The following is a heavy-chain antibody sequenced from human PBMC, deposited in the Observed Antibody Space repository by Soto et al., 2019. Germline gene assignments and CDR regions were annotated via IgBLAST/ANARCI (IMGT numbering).Heavy chain of an antibody. CDR3: ASHYDLWTGYLSPVDY. CDR2: IDTSSTKI. CDR1: GYTFSDYY. J-gene: IGHJ4*02. V-gene: IGHV3-11*01. D-gene: IGHD3-3*01. Sequence: GGSLRLSCAASGYTFSDYYLSWIRQAPGKGLERISYIDTSSTKIYYADSVRGRFTISRDNGKNSLFLEMNNLRVEDTAVYFCASHYDLWTGYLSPVDYWGRGTLVTVSS.